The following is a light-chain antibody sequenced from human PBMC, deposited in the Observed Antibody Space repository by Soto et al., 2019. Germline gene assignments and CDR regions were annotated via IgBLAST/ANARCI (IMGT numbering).Light chain of an antibody. V-gene: IGLV1-40*01. CDR1: SSLLVAEYD. CDR2: GDN. J-gene: IGLJ1*01. CDR3: QSYDSSLTTFV. Sequence: QSVLTHTPSVAVAPGQRVDISCTWSSSLLVAEYDVHWYQQLPGTAPRRLIYGDNNRPSGVPDRFSGSKSGTSASLAITGLQPEDEADYYCQSYDSSLTTFVFGTGSKVTVL.